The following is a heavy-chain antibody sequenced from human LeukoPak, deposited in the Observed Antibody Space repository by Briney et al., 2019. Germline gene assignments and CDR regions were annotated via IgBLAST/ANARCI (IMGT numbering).Heavy chain of an antibody. D-gene: IGHD1-26*01. Sequence: PSETLSLTCTVSGGSISSGGYYWSWIRQHPGKGLEWIGYIYYSGSTNYNPSLKSRVTISVDTSKNQFSLKLSSVTAADTAVYYCARGLGSYRNFDYWGQGTLVTVSS. V-gene: IGHV4-31*03. CDR3: ARGLGSYRNFDY. J-gene: IGHJ4*02. CDR1: GGSISSGGYY. CDR2: IYYSGST.